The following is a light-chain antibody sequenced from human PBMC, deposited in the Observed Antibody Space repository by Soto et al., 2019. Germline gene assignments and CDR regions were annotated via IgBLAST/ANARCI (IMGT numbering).Light chain of an antibody. CDR2: AVS. J-gene: IGLJ2*01. CDR1: NSDVGGYNF. V-gene: IGLV2-11*01. Sequence: QSALTQPRSVSGSPGQSVTISCTGTNSDVGGYNFVSWYQQLPGKAPKLMISAVSQRPSGVPDRFSGSKSDNTASLTISGLQADDEADYFCQTWGTGFQVFGGGTKLTVL. CDR3: QTWGTGFQV.